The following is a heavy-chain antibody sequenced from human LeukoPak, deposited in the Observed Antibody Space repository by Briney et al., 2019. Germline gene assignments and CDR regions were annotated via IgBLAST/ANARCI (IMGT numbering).Heavy chain of an antibody. CDR2: IIPIFGTA. D-gene: IGHD1-26*01. J-gene: IGHJ4*02. V-gene: IGHV1-69*13. Sequence: ASVKVSCKASGGTFSSYAISWVRQAPGQGLEWMGGIIPIFGTANYAQKFQGRVTITADESTSTAYMELSSLRSEDTAVYYCAREYLSPPSSGSYFPFDYWGQGILVTVSS. CDR3: AREYLSPPSSGSYFPFDY. CDR1: GGTFSSYA.